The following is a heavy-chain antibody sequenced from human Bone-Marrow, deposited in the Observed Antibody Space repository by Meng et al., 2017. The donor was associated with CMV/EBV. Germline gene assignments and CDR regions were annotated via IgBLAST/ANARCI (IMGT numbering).Heavy chain of an antibody. V-gene: IGHV3-30*02. J-gene: IGHJ3*02. Sequence: GESLKISCAASGFTFSSFGIHWVRQAPGKGLEWVAFIRSDGSNKYYADSVKGRFTISRDNSKNTLFLRMNSLRAEDTAVYYCAKGRGGSYDSSGYYYDFAFDIWGQGTMVTVSS. D-gene: IGHD3-22*01. CDR1: GFTFSSFG. CDR2: IRSDGSNK. CDR3: AKGRGGSYDSSGYYYDFAFDI.